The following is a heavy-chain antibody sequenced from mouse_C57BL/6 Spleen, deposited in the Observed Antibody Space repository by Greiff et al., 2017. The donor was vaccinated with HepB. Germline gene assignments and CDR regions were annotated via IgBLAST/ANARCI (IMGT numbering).Heavy chain of an antibody. CDR2: IYPGSGNT. CDR3: ARESIYPYFDY. Sequence: QVQLQQSGAELVRPGASVKLSCKASGYTFTDYYINWVKQRPGQGLEWIARIYPGSGNTYYNEKFKGKATLTAEKSSSTAYMQLSSLTSEDSAVYFCARESIYPYFDYWGQGTTLTVSS. J-gene: IGHJ2*01. CDR1: GYTFTDYY. V-gene: IGHV1-76*01.